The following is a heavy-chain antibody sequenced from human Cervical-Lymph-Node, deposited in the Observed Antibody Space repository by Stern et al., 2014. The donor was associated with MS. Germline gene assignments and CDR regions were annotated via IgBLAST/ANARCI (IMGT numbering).Heavy chain of an antibody. D-gene: IGHD3-10*01. CDR2: IYTSGST. Sequence: QVQLQESGPGLVKPSQTLSLTCTVSGGSITNIHYWSWVRQPAGKGLEWIGRIYTSGSTNYNPSLESRVTISIDTSNQFSRRRPSVTAADTAVYYCARLGNYFDSWGRGTLVTVSS. V-gene: IGHV4-61*02. CDR1: GGSITNIHY. CDR3: ARLGNYFDS. J-gene: IGHJ4*02.